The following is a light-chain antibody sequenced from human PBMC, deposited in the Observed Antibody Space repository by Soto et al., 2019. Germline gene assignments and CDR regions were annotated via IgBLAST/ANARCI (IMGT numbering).Light chain of an antibody. CDR1: QIVSSSY. CDR2: GAS. V-gene: IGKV3-20*01. J-gene: IGKJ1*01. Sequence: EIVLTQSPGTLSLSPEERATISCRASQIVSSSYLAWYQQKPGQAPRLLIYGASSRATGIPDRFSGSGSGTDFTLTISRLEPEDFAVYYCQQYGSSPRTFGQGTKVDIK. CDR3: QQYGSSPRT.